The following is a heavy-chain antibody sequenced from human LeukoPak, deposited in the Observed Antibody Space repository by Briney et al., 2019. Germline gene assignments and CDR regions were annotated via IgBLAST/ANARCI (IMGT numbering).Heavy chain of an antibody. V-gene: IGHV1-69*05. J-gene: IGHJ6*03. Sequence: SVKVSCKASGGTFSSYAISWVRQAPGQGLEWMGRIIPIFGTANYAQKFQGRVTITTDESTSTAYMELSSLRSEDTAVYYCARDRRGYSGYDLNFYYYMDVSGKGTTVTVSS. CDR3: ARDRRGYSGYDLNFYYYMDV. CDR2: IIPIFGTA. CDR1: GGTFSSYA. D-gene: IGHD5-12*01.